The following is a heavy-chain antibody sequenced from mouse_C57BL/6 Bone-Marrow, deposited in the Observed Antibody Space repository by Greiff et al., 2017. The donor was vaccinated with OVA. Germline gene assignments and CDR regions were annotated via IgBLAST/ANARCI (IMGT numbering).Heavy chain of an antibody. V-gene: IGHV1-80*01. CDR1: GYAFSSYW. Sequence: QVQLKESGAELVKPGASVKLSCKASGYAFSSYWMNWVKQRPGKGLEWIGQIYPGDGDTNYNGKFKGKATLTADKSSSTAYRRLSSQNSEDSAVYCWSIKRFYYFDYWGQGTTLTVSS. CDR2: IYPGDGDT. J-gene: IGHJ2*01. CDR3: SIKRFYYFDY.